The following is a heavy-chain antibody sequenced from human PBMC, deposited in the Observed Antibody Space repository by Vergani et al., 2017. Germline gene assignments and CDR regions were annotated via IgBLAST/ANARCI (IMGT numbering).Heavy chain of an antibody. D-gene: IGHD3-10*01. CDR2: INHSGST. V-gene: IGHV4-34*01. CDR1: GGSFSGYY. J-gene: IGHJ4*02. Sequence: QVQLQQWGAGLLKPSETLSLTCAVYGGSFSGYYWSWIRQPPGKGLEWIGEINHSGSTNYNPSLKSRVTISVDTSKNQFSRKLSSVTAADTAVYYCARGCRGGAYYVDYGGQGTLVTVSS. CDR3: ARGCRGGAYYVDY.